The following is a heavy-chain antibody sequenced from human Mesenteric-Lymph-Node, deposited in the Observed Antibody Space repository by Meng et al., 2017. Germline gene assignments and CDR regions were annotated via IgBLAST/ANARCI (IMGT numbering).Heavy chain of an antibody. CDR1: GFTFSNYW. V-gene: IGHV3-74*01. CDR2: IHNDGRST. Sequence: GESLRISCAASGFTFSNYWMHWVRQAPGQGLVWVSRIHNDGRSTDYADSVKGRFTISRDHSKNTLHLEMNNLGAEDTAVYYCVKWASSGWYEFRYFDSWGPGTLVTVSS. D-gene: IGHD6-19*01. J-gene: IGHJ4*02. CDR3: VKWASSGWYEFRYFDS.